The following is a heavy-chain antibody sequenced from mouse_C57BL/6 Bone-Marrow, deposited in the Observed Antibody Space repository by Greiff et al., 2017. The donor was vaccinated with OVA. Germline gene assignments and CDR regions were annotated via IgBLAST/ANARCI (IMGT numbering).Heavy chain of an antibody. CDR1: GFIIKDDY. CDR3: TLYYDYDVGFAY. CDR2: IDPENGDT. Sequence: EVQLQQSGAELVRPGASVKLSCTASGFIIKDDYMHWVKQRPEQGLEWIGWIDPENGDTEYASKFQGKATITADTSSNTAYLQLSSLTSEDTAVYYCTLYYDYDVGFAYWGQGTLVTVSA. D-gene: IGHD2-4*01. V-gene: IGHV14-4*01. J-gene: IGHJ3*01.